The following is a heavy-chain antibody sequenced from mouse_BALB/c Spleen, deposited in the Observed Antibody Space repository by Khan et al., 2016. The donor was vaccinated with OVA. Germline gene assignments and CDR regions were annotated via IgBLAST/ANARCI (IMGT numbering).Heavy chain of an antibody. J-gene: IGHJ3*01. Sequence: EVQLQESGPELMKPGASVNISCKASGYSFTSYYIHWVRQSHGKSLEWIGYIDPFNGGTDYNQKFKDKATLTVDKSSNTAYMHLSSLTSEDSAVYYCARRTFDYWGQGTLVTVSA. CDR2: IDPFNGGT. V-gene: IGHV1S135*01. CDR3: ARRTFDY. CDR1: GYSFTSYY.